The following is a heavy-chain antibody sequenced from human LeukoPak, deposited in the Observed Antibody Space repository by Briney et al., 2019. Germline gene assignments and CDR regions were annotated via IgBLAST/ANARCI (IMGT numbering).Heavy chain of an antibody. CDR3: AKARNYYDTSAYQTFGY. CDR1: GFTFSNYG. Sequence: GGSLRLSCAASGFTFSNYGMHWVRQAPGKGLEWVAVMSYDGSDNYYADSVKGRFTISRDNSKNTLYLRMNSLRAEDTAVYYCAKARNYYDTSAYQTFGYWGQGTLVTVSS. D-gene: IGHD3-22*01. CDR2: MSYDGSDN. V-gene: IGHV3-30*18. J-gene: IGHJ4*02.